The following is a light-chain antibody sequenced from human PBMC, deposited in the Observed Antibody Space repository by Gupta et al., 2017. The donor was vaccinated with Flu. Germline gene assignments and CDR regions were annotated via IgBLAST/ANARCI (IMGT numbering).Light chain of an antibody. CDR2: RDI. CDR1: KIGSKN. Sequence: SSALTQPLSVSLALGQTAIITCGGNKIGSKNVHWYQQKPGQAPVLVIYRDINRPSGIPERFSGSNSGNTATLTVSRAQAGDEADYCCQVRDRTTVAFGGGTKLTVL. V-gene: IGLV3-9*01. J-gene: IGLJ2*01. CDR3: QVRDRTTVA.